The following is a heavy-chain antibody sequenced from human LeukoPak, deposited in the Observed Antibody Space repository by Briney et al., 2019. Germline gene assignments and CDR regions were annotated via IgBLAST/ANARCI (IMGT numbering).Heavy chain of an antibody. J-gene: IGHJ4*02. CDR2: ISGSGGST. CDR3: AKAAKGRRIVVVVAATFYGPFDY. V-gene: IGHV3-23*01. CDR1: GFTFSSYA. Sequence: GGPLRLSCAASGFTFSSYAMSWVRQAPGKGLEWVSAISGSGGSTYYADSVKGRFTISRDNSKNTLYLQMNSLRAEDTAVYYCAKAAKGRRIVVVVAATFYGPFDYWGQGTLVTVSS. D-gene: IGHD2-15*01.